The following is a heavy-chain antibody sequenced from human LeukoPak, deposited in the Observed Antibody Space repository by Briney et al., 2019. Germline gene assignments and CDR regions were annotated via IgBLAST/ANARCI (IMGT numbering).Heavy chain of an antibody. Sequence: GGSLRLSCAASGFTVSSNYMSWVRQAPGKGLEWVSVIYSGGSTYYADSVKGRFTISRDNSKNTLYLQMNSLRAEDTAVHYCARDSGCSGGSCQSLPTTFDYWGQGTLVTVSS. D-gene: IGHD2-15*01. CDR1: GFTVSSNY. CDR3: ARDSGCSGGSCQSLPTTFDY. CDR2: IYSGGST. V-gene: IGHV3-66*01. J-gene: IGHJ4*02.